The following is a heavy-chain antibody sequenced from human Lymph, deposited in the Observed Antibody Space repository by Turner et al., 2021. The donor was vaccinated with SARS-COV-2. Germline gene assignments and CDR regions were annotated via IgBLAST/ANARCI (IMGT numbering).Heavy chain of an antibody. Sequence: QLHLQESGPRLVKPLETLSLTCTVSGGSMNSNYWSWIRQPPGKRLEWIGYIYYRGSTNYNPSLESRVTISVDTSRNQFSLNLTSVTAADTAIYYCARETVNNWVDPWGQGTLVTVSS. V-gene: IGHV4-59*01. J-gene: IGHJ5*02. CDR2: IYYRGST. CDR1: GGSMNSNY. CDR3: ARETVNNWVDP. D-gene: IGHD2-21*02.